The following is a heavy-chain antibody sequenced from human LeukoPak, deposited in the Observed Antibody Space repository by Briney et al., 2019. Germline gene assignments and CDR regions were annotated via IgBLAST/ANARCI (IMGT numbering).Heavy chain of an antibody. CDR1: GGSISSGSYY. Sequence: SQTLSLTCTVSGGSISSGSYYWSWIRQPAGKGLEWIVRIYTSGSTNYNPSLKSRVTISVDTSKNQFSLKLSSVTAADTAVYYCARHPNSEEGCSYGYYFDYWGQGTLVTVSS. J-gene: IGHJ4*02. D-gene: IGHD5-18*01. V-gene: IGHV4-61*02. CDR2: IYTSGST. CDR3: ARHPNSEEGCSYGYYFDY.